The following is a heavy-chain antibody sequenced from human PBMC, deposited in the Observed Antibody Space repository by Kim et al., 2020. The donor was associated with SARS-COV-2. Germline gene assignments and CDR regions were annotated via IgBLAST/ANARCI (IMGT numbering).Heavy chain of an antibody. J-gene: IGHJ4*02. Sequence: DSVKGRFTISRDNSKNTLYLQMNSLRAEDTAVYYCARGGFLDDILTGYDYWGQGTLVTVSS. D-gene: IGHD3-9*01. V-gene: IGHV3-30*01. CDR3: ARGGFLDDILTGYDY.